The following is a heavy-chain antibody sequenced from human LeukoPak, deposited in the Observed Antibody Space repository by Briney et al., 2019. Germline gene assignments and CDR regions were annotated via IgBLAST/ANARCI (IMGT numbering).Heavy chain of an antibody. CDR2: IFPSGGEI. V-gene: IGHV3-23*01. Sequence: PGGSLRLSCVASGFTFSTFAMIWVRQPPGKGLEWVSSIFPSGGEIHYADSVRGRFTISRDNSKSTLSLQMNSLRAEDTAIYYCASQYGVDEHFDYWGQGTLVTVSS. J-gene: IGHJ4*02. D-gene: IGHD5/OR15-5a*01. CDR1: GFTFSTFA. CDR3: ASQYGVDEHFDY.